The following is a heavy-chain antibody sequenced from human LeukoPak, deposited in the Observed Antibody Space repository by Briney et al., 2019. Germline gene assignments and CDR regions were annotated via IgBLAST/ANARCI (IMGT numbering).Heavy chain of an antibody. CDR2: ISAEGGYT. CDR1: GFIFSSYD. V-gene: IGHV3-23*01. D-gene: IGHD2-2*01. CDR3: AKYVASRRPPDY. Sequence: GGSLRLSCAASGFIFSSYDMTWVRQTPGKGLEWVSSISAEGGYTPSADSVKGRFTISRDNSRNTLYLQMNSLRAEDTAVYYWAKYVASRRPPDYWGQGTLVTVSS. J-gene: IGHJ4*02.